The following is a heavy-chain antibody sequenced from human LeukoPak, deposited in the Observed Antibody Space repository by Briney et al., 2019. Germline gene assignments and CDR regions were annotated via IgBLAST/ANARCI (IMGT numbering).Heavy chain of an antibody. V-gene: IGHV3-30*18. CDR2: ISYDGSNK. CDR1: GFTFSSYG. Sequence: PGGSLRLSCAASGFTFSSYGVHWVRQAPGKGLEWVAVISYDGSNKYYADSVKGRFTISRDNSKNTLYLQMNSLRAEDTAVYYCAKAHYDFWSGYSPDIWGQGTMVTVSS. D-gene: IGHD3-3*01. J-gene: IGHJ3*02. CDR3: AKAHYDFWSGYSPDI.